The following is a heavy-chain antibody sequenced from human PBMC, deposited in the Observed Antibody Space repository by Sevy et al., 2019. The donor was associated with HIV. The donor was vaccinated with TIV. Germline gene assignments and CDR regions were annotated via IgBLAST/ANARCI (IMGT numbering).Heavy chain of an antibody. D-gene: IGHD2-21*01. V-gene: IGHV2-5*01. CDR1: GFSLSVHNVG. J-gene: IGHJ6*02. CDR3: CSNNQVVLILAAVAPVDTATYFCADSPDTFSTFYSYYNFRGLDV. Sequence: SGPTLVKPTQTLTLSCAYSGFSLSVHNVGVGWIRQPPGQALEWLGVVYWTDLKKYNPSLKSRLTTTKDNSNNQVLIMFLPVVECHITITQDCSNNQVVLILAAVAPVDTATYFCADSPDTFSTFYSYYNFRGLDVWGPGITVTVSS. CDR2: VYWTDLK.